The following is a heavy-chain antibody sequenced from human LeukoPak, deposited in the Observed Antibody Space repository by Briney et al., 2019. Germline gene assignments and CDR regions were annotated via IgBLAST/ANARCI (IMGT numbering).Heavy chain of an antibody. J-gene: IGHJ4*01. D-gene: IGHD5-24*01. CDR2: ISSSSSTI. Sequence: GGSLRLSCAASGFTFNIYSMNRVRQAPGKGLEWVSYISSSSSTIYYADSVKGRFTVSRDNARNSLYLQMNSLRAEDTAVYYCASRDGYRLFAYWGQEPWSPSPQ. V-gene: IGHV3-48*01. CDR3: ASRDGYRLFAY. CDR1: GFTFNIYS.